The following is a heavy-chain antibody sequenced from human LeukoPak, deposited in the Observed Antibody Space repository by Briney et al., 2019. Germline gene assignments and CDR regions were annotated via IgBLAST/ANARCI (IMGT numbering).Heavy chain of an antibody. CDR3: ARRITMVRGFNY. J-gene: IGHJ4*02. V-gene: IGHV4-34*01. CDR1: GGSYSGYY. CDR2: INHSGST. Sequence: SETLSLTCAVYGGSYSGYYWSWIRQRPGKGLEWIGEINHSGSTNYNPSLKSRVTISVDTSKNQFSLKLSSVTAADTAVYYCARRITMVRGFNYWGQGTLVTVSS. D-gene: IGHD3-10*01.